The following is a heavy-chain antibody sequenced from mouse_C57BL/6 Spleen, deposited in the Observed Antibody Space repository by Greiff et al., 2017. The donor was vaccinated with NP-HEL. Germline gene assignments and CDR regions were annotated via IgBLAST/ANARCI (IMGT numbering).Heavy chain of an antibody. V-gene: IGHV5-9-1*02. J-gene: IGHJ4*01. CDR1: GFTFSSYA. D-gene: IGHD1-1*01. CDR3: TRGGSNPFYYAMDY. CDR2: ISSGGDYI. Sequence: DVMLVESGEGLVKPGGSLKLSCAASGFTFSSYAMSWVRQTPEKRLEWVAYISSGGDYIYYADTVKGRFTISRDNARNTLYLQMSSLKSEDTAMYYCTRGGSNPFYYAMDYWGQGTSVTVSS.